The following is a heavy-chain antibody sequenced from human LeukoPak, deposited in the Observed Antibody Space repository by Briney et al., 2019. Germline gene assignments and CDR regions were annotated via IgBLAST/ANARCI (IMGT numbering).Heavy chain of an antibody. CDR2: IYYSGST. Sequence: PSQTLSLTCTVSGGSISSGDYYWSWIRQPPGKGLEWIGYIYYSGSTYYNPSLKSRVTISVDTSKNQFSLKLSSVTAADTAVYYCARLTRNGLHFDYWGQGTLVTVSS. J-gene: IGHJ4*02. CDR3: ARLTRNGLHFDY. CDR1: GGSISSGDYY. D-gene: IGHD2-8*01. V-gene: IGHV4-30-4*01.